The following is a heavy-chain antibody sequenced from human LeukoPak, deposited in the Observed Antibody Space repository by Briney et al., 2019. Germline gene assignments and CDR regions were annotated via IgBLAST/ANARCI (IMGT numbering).Heavy chain of an antibody. Sequence: ASVRVSCKASGYTFTDYYMHWVRQAPGQGLEWMGWINPNSGGTDYAQKFQGRVTMTRDTSISTAYMELSRLRSDDTAVYYCATDYGDYELGYWGQGTLVTVSS. CDR2: INPNSGGT. CDR1: GYTFTDYY. D-gene: IGHD4-17*01. V-gene: IGHV1-2*02. J-gene: IGHJ4*02. CDR3: ATDYGDYELGY.